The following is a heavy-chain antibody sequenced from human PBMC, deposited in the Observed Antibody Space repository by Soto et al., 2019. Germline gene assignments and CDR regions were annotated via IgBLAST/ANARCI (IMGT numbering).Heavy chain of an antibody. J-gene: IGHJ4*02. CDR1: GYTFTGYY. CDR2: INPNSGGT. Sequence: ASVKVSCKASGYTFTGYYMHWVRQAPGQGLEWMGWINPNSGGTNYAQKFQGWVTMTRDTSISTAYMELSRLRSDDTAVYYCARGGRYCSGGSCYQFFDFDYWGQGTLVTVSS. CDR3: ARGGRYCSGGSCYQFFDFDY. D-gene: IGHD2-15*01. V-gene: IGHV1-2*04.